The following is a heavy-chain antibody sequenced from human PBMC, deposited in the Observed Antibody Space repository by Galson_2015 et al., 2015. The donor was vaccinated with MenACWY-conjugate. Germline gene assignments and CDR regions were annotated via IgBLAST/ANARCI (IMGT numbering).Heavy chain of an antibody. J-gene: IGHJ4*02. V-gene: IGHV1-3*01. CDR2: FNVDNGNT. Sequence: SVKVSCKASGYTFVNYAIHWVRQAPGQRLEWMGWFNVDNGNTKYPQKIPGRVTITRDTSARTVYMELGSLRSEDTAVYYCARDNGVTIFGVVTQNYSDHWGQGTLVTVSS. CDR1: GYTFVNYA. CDR3: ARDNGVTIFGVVTQNYSDH. D-gene: IGHD3-3*01.